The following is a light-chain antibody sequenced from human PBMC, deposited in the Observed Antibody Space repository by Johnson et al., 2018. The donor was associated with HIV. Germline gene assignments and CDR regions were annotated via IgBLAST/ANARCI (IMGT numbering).Light chain of an antibody. CDR3: GTWDSSLSAGYV. Sequence: QAVLTQPPSVSAAPGQKVTISCSGSSSNIGNNYVSWYQQLPGTAPKLLIYDNNKRPSGIPDRFSGSKSGTSATLGITGLQTGDEAEFYWGTWDSSLSAGYVLGTGTKVSVL. CDR2: DNN. CDR1: SSNIGNNY. V-gene: IGLV1-51*01. J-gene: IGLJ1*01.